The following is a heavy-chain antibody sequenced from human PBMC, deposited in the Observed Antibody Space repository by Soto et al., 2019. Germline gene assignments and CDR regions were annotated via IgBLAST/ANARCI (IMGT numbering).Heavy chain of an antibody. D-gene: IGHD3-10*01. V-gene: IGHV3-15*07. CDR3: TTDLFVVRGVIITADAFDI. CDR2: IKSKTDGGTT. CDR1: GFTFSNAW. Sequence: EVQLVESGGGLVKPGGSLRLSCAASGFTFSNAWMNWVRQAPGKGLEWVGRIKSKTDGGTTDYAAPVKCRFTISRDDSKNTLYLQMNSLKTENTAVYYCTTDLFVVRGVIITADAFDIWGQGTMVTVSS. J-gene: IGHJ3*02.